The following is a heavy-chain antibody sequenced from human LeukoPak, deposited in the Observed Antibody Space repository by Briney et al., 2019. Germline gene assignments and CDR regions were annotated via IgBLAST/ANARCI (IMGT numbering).Heavy chain of an antibody. V-gene: IGHV3-21*01. CDR2: ITSSSSYI. CDR1: GFTFNTYN. D-gene: IGHD1-14*01. CDR3: ARGYYYGLDV. Sequence: PGGSLRLSCAASGFTFNTYNMNWVRQAPRQGLEWVSSITSSSSYIYYADSVKGRFTISRDNAKNSLYLQMNSLRAEDTAVYYCARGYYYGLDVWGKGTTVIVSS. J-gene: IGHJ6*04.